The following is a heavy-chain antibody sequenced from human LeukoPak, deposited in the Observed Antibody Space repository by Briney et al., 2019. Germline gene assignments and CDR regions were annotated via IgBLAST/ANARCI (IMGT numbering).Heavy chain of an antibody. CDR2: IHYDGSNK. CDR3: AKVHGLFSSGWPFYFDS. V-gene: IGHV3-30*02. J-gene: IGHJ4*02. Sequence: GGSLRLSCAAPGFTFSSYAMHWVRQAPAKGLEWVAFIHYDGSNKFYVDSLNGRFTISRDNSKSTVFLQMNSLRPEDTAVYYCAKVHGLFSSGWPFYFDSWGQGTLVTVSS. D-gene: IGHD6-19*01. CDR1: GFTFSSYA.